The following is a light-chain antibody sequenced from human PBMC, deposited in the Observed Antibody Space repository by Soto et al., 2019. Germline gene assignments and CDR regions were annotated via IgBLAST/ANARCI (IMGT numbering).Light chain of an antibody. CDR2: GAS. Sequence: EIVLTQSPGTLSLSPGERVALSCRASQKVINTYLAWYQQKPGQAPRLLIYGASSRATGIPDRFSGSGSGTDSTLTISRLEAEDSAIYYCQQYGSSPRTFGQGTKVDIK. J-gene: IGKJ1*01. CDR3: QQYGSSPRT. V-gene: IGKV3-20*01. CDR1: QKVINTY.